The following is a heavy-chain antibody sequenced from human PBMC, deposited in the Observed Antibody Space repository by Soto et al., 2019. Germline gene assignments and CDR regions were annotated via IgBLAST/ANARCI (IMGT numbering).Heavy chain of an antibody. V-gene: IGHV4-31*03. CDR3: ARMSFHLGELSRNWFDT. D-gene: IGHD3-16*02. Sequence: QVQLQESGPGLVKASQTLSLTCRLSGGSINYGEFYWNWIRQSPGKGLEWIGYIYSSGRTYYNPSLKSRVKISLHTSNNLLSLRLSSVTAAYTAVYYWARMSFHLGELSRNWFDTWCRGTLVTGSS. J-gene: IGHJ5*02. CDR1: GGSINYGEFY. CDR2: IYSSGRT.